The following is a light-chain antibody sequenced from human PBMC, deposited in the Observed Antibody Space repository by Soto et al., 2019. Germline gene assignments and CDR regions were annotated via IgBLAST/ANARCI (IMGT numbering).Light chain of an antibody. J-gene: IGKJ1*01. Sequence: EIVLTQSPGTLSLSPGDRATLSCRASQSVSSSYLAWYQQKPGQAPRLLIYGASTRATGIPARFSGSGSGTECTLTISSLQSEDFAVYYCQQYNNWSLTLGQGTKVDIK. CDR2: GAS. CDR3: QQYNNWSLT. CDR1: QSVSSSY. V-gene: IGKV3-15*01.